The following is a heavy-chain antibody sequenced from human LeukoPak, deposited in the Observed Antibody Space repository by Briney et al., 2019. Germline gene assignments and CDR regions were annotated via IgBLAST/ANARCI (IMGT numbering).Heavy chain of an antibody. CDR2: IIPIFGTA. Sequence: SVKVSCKASGGTFSSYAISWVRQAPGQGLEWMGGIIPIFGTANYAQKFQGRVTTTTDESTSTAYMELSSLRSEDTAVYYCARDRGRIERMVVYYYYYMDVWGKGTTVTVSS. D-gene: IGHD2-2*01. CDR3: ARDRGRIERMVVYYYYYMDV. J-gene: IGHJ6*03. V-gene: IGHV1-69*05. CDR1: GGTFSSYA.